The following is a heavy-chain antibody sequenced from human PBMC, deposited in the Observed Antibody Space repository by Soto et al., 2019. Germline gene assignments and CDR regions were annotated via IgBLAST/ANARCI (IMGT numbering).Heavy chain of an antibody. D-gene: IGHD3-22*01. J-gene: IGHJ4*02. Sequence: QVQLVKSGGEVRKPGASVKVSCKASGYTFDIYGISWVRQVPGQGPEWMGWISADNGDTKYAQKFQDRVIMTTDTSTSTAYMELRSLRSDDTAVYFCARDRSYYYESSGYPFDYWGQGTLVSVSS. V-gene: IGHV1-18*01. CDR3: ARDRSYYYESSGYPFDY. CDR2: ISADNGDT. CDR1: GYTFDIYG.